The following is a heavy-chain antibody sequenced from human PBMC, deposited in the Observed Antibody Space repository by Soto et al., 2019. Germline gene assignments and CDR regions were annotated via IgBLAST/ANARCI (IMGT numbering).Heavy chain of an antibody. Sequence: QVQLVQSGAEVKKPGASVKVSCKASGYTFTSYDINWVRQATGQGLEWMGWMNPNSGNTGYEQKFQGRVTMTRNTAIITAYMELSSLQSEHTAVYYWATPLNGNNVDYWGQGTLVTFSS. CDR1: GYTFTSYD. J-gene: IGHJ4*02. V-gene: IGHV1-8*01. D-gene: IGHD1-1*01. CDR3: ATPLNGNNVDY. CDR2: MNPNSGNT.